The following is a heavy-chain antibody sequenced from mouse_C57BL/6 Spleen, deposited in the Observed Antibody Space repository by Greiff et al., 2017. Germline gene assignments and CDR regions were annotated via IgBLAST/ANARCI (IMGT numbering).Heavy chain of an antibody. V-gene: IGHV1-18*01. Sequence: EVQLQASGPELVKPGASVKIPCKASGYTFTDYNMDWVKQSHGKSLEWIGDINPTNGGTIYNQKVKGKATLTVGKSSSPAYMALRSLTSEDTAVYYGARAYYSYYEDYFDYGGQGTTLTVSS. CDR1: GYTFTDYN. D-gene: IGHD2-12*01. CDR3: ARAYYSYYEDYFDY. J-gene: IGHJ2*01. CDR2: INPTNGGT.